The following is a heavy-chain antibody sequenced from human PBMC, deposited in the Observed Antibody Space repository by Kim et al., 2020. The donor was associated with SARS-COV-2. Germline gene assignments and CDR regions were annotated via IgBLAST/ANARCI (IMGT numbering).Heavy chain of an antibody. V-gene: IGHV3-74*01. CDR3: ARRQFTSGWYYFDY. D-gene: IGHD6-19*01. CDR1: GFTFSSHW. J-gene: IGHJ4*02. CDR2: INSDGSTT. Sequence: GGSLRLSCAASGFTFSSHWMHWVCQAPGKGLVWVSRINSDGSTTSYGDSVKGRFTISRDNAKNTLYLQMNSLRAEDTAVYYCARRQFTSGWYYFDYWGQG.